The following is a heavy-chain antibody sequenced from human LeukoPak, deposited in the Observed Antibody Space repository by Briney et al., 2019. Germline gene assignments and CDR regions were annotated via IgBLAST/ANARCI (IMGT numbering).Heavy chain of an antibody. CDR2: NNHSGST. V-gene: IGHV4-34*01. CDR3: ARGSLVVAASYYYYMDV. D-gene: IGHD2-15*01. CDR1: GGSLSSYY. J-gene: IGHJ6*03. Sequence: SETLSLTCTVSGGSLSSYYWSWVRQPPGEGLEWVGENNHSGSTNYNPSLKSRVTISVDTSKNQFSLKLSSVTAADTAVYYCARGSLVVAASYYYYMDVWGKGTTVTVSS.